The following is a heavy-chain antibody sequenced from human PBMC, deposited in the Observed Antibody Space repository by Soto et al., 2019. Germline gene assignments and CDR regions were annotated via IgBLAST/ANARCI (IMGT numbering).Heavy chain of an antibody. J-gene: IGHJ4*02. V-gene: IGHV3-30*18. CDR1: GXXXSSYX. CDR3: AKSXDVGED. D-gene: IGHD1-26*01. Sequence: QVQLVESGGGVVQPGRSLRLSXXXXGXXXSSYXMXWXRXXPGKGLEWVAVISYDGSNKYYADSVKGRFTISRDNSKNTLYLQMNSLRAEDXAVYXXAKSXDVGEDWGQGTLVTVSS. CDR2: ISYDGSNK.